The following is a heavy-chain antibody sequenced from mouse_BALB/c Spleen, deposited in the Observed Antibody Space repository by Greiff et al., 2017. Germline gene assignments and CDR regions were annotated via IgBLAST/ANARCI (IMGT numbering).Heavy chain of an antibody. CDR3: ARSNYGSLYAMDY. Sequence: VQLQQPGAELVKPGASVKLSCKASGYTFTSYWMHWVKQRPGQGLEWIGEINPSNGRTNYNEKFKSKATLTVDKSSSTAYMQLSSLTSEDSAVYYCARSNYGSLYAMDYWGQGTSVTVSS. V-gene: IGHV1S81*02. CDR1: GYTFTSYW. D-gene: IGHD1-1*01. CDR2: INPSNGRT. J-gene: IGHJ4*01.